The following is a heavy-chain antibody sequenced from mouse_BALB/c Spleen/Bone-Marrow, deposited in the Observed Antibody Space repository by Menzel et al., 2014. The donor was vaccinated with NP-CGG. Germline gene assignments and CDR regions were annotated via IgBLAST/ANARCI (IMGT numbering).Heavy chain of an antibody. CDR1: GFTFSDYY. J-gene: IGHJ4*01. CDR3: ARRGWYYAMDY. D-gene: IGHD2-3*01. V-gene: IGHV5-12*02. CDR2: ISNGGGST. Sequence: EVQRVESGGGLVQPGGSLKLSCATSGFTFSDYYMYWVRQTPEKRLEWVAYISNGGGSTYYPDTVKGRFTISRDNAKNTLYLQMSRLKPEDTAMYYCARRGWYYAMDYWGQGTSVTVSS.